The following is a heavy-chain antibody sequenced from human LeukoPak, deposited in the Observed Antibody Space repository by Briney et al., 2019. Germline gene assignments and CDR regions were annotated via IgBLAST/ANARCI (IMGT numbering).Heavy chain of an antibody. Sequence: SETLSLTCTVSGGSISSYHWSWIRQPAGKGLEWIGRIYTSGSTNYNPSLKSRVTMSVDTSKNQFSLKLSSVTAADTAVYYCARDAYSSSWLDYYGMDVWGQGTTVTVSS. J-gene: IGHJ6*02. CDR3: ARDAYSSSWLDYYGMDV. CDR1: GGSISSYH. D-gene: IGHD6-13*01. CDR2: IYTSGST. V-gene: IGHV4-4*07.